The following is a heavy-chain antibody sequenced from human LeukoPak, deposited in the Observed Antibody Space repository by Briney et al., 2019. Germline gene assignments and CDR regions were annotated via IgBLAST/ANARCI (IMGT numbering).Heavy chain of an antibody. V-gene: IGHV3-30-3*01. CDR1: GFTFSSYA. J-gene: IGHJ4*02. CDR3: ARDPGEAVTDWFTDY. CDR2: ISYDGSNK. D-gene: IGHD6-19*01. Sequence: PGGSLRLSCAASGFTFSSYAMHWVRHAPGKGLEWVAVISYDGSNKYYADSVKGRFTISRDNSKNTLYLQMNSLRAEDTAVYYCARDPGEAVTDWFTDYWGQGTLVTVSS.